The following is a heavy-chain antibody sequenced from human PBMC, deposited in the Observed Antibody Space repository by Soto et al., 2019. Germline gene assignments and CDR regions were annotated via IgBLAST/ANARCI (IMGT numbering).Heavy chain of an antibody. V-gene: IGHV1-69*12. CDR1: GGTFSTYT. CDR3: ARRYCISTSCHYYGMDV. D-gene: IGHD2-2*01. CDR2: IIPMCGTA. Sequence: QVQLVQSGAEVKKPGSSVKVSCKASGGTFSTYTINWVRQAPGQGLEWMGGIIPMCGTANYAQKFQGRVTITADESTSTAYMELSSLRSEDTAVYYCARRYCISTSCHYYGMDVWGQGTTVTVSS. J-gene: IGHJ6*02.